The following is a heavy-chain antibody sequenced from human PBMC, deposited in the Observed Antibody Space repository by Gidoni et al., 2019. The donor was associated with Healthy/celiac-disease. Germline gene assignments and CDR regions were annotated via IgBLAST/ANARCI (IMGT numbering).Heavy chain of an antibody. V-gene: IGHV3-33*01. Sequence: QVQLVESGGGVVQPGRSLRLSCAASGFTFSSYGMHWVRQAPGKGLEWVAVIWYDGSNKYYADSVKGRFTISRDNSKNTLYLQMNSLRAEDTAVYYCARANLGIEWSYFDYWGQGTLVTVSS. D-gene: IGHD7-27*01. CDR3: ARANLGIEWSYFDY. J-gene: IGHJ4*02. CDR1: GFTFSSYG. CDR2: IWYDGSNK.